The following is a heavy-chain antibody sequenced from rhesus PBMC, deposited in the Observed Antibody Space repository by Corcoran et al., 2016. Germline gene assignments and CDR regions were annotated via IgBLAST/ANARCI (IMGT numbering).Heavy chain of an antibody. V-gene: IGHV2-95*01. CDR3: ARVGGGWSVRGFDY. D-gene: IGHD6S26*01. J-gene: IGHJ4*01. CDR1: GFSISTTGTG. CDR2: IYWNDSK. Sequence: QVTLKESGAALVKPTQTLTLTCTFSGFSISTTGTGVGWIHQPPGKALEWLASIYWNDSKYYSTSLKSRLTISKDTSKNQVVLTMTNMDPVDTATYYCARVGGGWSVRGFDYWGQGVLVTVSS.